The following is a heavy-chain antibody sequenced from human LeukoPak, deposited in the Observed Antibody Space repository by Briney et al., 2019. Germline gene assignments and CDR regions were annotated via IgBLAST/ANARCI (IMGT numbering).Heavy chain of an antibody. V-gene: IGHV4-39*07. J-gene: IGHJ4*02. D-gene: IGHD2-15*01. Sequence: SETLSLTCTVSGGSISSSSYYWGWIRQPPGKGLEWIGSIYYSGSTYYNPSLKSRVTISVDTSKNQFSLKLSSVTAADTAVYYCARDHGGSYYFDYWGQGTLVTVSS. CDR3: ARDHGGSYYFDY. CDR1: GGSISSSSYY. CDR2: IYYSGST.